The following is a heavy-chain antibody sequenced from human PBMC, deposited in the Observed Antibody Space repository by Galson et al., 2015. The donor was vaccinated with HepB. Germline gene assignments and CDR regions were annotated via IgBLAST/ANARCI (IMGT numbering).Heavy chain of an antibody. V-gene: IGHV4-4*02. D-gene: IGHD2-2*01. Sequence: LSLTCAVSGGSISSSNWWSWVRQPPGKGLEWIGEIYHSESTNYNPSLKSRVTISVDKSKNQFSLKLSSVTAADTAVYYCARRGIVVVPAAIEAGFDYWGQGTLVTVSS. CDR3: ARRGIVVVPAAIEAGFDY. J-gene: IGHJ4*02. CDR2: IYHSEST. CDR1: GGSISSSNW.